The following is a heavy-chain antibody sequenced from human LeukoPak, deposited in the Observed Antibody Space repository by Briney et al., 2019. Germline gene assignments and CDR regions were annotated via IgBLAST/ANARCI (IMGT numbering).Heavy chain of an antibody. CDR1: GGSFSGYY. D-gene: IGHD3-22*01. V-gene: IGHV4-34*01. Sequence: SETLSLTCAVYGGSFSGYYWSWIRQPPGKGLEWIGEINHSGNTYYNPSLKSRVTISVDKSKNQFSLKLSSVTAADTAVYYCASYQLDYYDSSGYTYNWFDPWGQGTLVTVSS. CDR2: INHSGNT. J-gene: IGHJ5*02. CDR3: ASYQLDYYDSSGYTYNWFDP.